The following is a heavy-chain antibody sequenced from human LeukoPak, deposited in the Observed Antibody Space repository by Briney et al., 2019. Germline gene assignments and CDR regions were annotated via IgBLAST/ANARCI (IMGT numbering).Heavy chain of an antibody. CDR2: ITGYNGNT. CDR1: GYTFSSYG. D-gene: IGHD2-15*01. Sequence: ASVKVSCKASGYTFSSYGISWVRQAPGQGLEWMGWITGYNGNTNYAQKLQGRVTMTTDTSTSTAYMELRSLRSDDTAVYYCARALGGKYCSGGSCYSRYNWFDPWGQGTLVTVSS. CDR3: ARALGGKYCSGGSCYSRYNWFDP. J-gene: IGHJ5*02. V-gene: IGHV1-18*01.